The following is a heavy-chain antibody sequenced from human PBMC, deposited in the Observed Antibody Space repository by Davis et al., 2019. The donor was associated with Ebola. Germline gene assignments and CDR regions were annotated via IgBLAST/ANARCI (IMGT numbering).Heavy chain of an antibody. Sequence: PGGSLRLSCAASGFSITTYAMTWVRQAPGKGLEWVSRISGSADATYYADSVQGRFTVSRDNSKNILYLQMNSLRAEDTAIYYCAKSDCGGIGCKLINFWGQGTLVTVSS. CDR2: ISGSADAT. V-gene: IGHV3-23*01. CDR3: AKSDCGGIGCKLINF. CDR1: GFSITTYA. J-gene: IGHJ4*02. D-gene: IGHD2-21*01.